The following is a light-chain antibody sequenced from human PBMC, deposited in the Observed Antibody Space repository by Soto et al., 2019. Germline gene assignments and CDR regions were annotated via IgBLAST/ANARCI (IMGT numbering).Light chain of an antibody. CDR3: QSYDSSLSAL. V-gene: IGLV1-40*01. Sequence: QSVLTQPHSVSGAPGQRVTISCTGSSSNIGAGYDVHWYQQLPGTAPKLPIYGNSNRPSGVPDRFSGSKSGTSASLAITGLQAEDEADYYCQSYDSSLSALFGGGTKLTVL. J-gene: IGLJ3*02. CDR1: SSNIGAGYD. CDR2: GNS.